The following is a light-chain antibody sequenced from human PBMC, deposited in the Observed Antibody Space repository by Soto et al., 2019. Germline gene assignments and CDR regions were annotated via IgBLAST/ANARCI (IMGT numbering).Light chain of an antibody. CDR2: GAS. Sequence: DIVMTQTALSLSVTPGEPASIFCKSIQSLLHSDGKTYLAWYQQKPGQAPRLXMSGASNRATGIPDGFTGSGYGTDFNLTISRLEPEDFAVYYCHQYGSSPPTFGQGTKVDIK. V-gene: IGKV3-20*01. J-gene: IGKJ1*01. CDR3: HQYGSSPPT. CDR1: QSLLHSDGKTY.